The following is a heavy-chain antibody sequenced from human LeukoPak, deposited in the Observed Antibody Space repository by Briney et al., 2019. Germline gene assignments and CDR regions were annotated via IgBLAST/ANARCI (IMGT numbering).Heavy chain of an antibody. Sequence: GGSLRLSCAASGFTFSSYAMSWVRQAPGKGLEWVALISYDGSNKYYADSVKGRFTISRDNSKNTLYLQMNSLRAEDTAVYYCARDSWGMDVWGQGTTVTVSS. CDR2: ISYDGSNK. V-gene: IGHV3-30-3*01. J-gene: IGHJ6*02. CDR1: GFTFSSYA. CDR3: ARDSWGMDV.